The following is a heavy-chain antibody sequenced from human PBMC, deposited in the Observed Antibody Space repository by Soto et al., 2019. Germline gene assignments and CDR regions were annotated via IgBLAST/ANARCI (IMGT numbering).Heavy chain of an antibody. CDR1: GFTFDDYA. Sequence: GGSLRLSCAASGFTFDDYAMHWVRQAPGKGLEWVSLISWDGGSTYYADSVKGRFTISRDNSKNSLYLQMNSLRAEDTALYYCAKSLGSGSYYYGMDVWGQGTTVTVSS. V-gene: IGHV3-43D*03. D-gene: IGHD3-10*01. CDR3: AKSLGSGSYYYGMDV. CDR2: ISWDGGST. J-gene: IGHJ6*02.